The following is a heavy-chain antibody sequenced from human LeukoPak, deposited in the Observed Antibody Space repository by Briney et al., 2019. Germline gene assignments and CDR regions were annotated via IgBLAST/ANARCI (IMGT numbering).Heavy chain of an antibody. D-gene: IGHD6-19*01. CDR3: ARGLEQWPWSNAEGT. CDR1: GGSISSYY. Sequence: SETLSLTCTVSGGSISSYYWSWIRQPPGKGLEWIGYIYYSGSTNYNPSLKSRATISVDTSKNQFSLKLSSVTAADTAVYYCARGLEQWPWSNAEGTWGQGTLVTVSS. V-gene: IGHV4-59*01. CDR2: IYYSGST. J-gene: IGHJ5*02.